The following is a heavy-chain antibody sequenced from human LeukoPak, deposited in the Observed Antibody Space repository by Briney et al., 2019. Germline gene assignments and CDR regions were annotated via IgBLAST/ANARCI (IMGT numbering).Heavy chain of an antibody. CDR1: GFTFSSYG. D-gene: IGHD3-22*01. V-gene: IGHV3-33*08. Sequence: GGSLRLSCAASGFTFSSYGMHWVRQAPGKGLEWVAVIWYDGSNKYYADSVKGRFTISRDNSKNTLYLQMNSLRAEDTAVYYSARDRGRGSGYHALLFDYWGQGTLVTVSS. J-gene: IGHJ4*02. CDR2: IWYDGSNK. CDR3: ARDRGRGSGYHALLFDY.